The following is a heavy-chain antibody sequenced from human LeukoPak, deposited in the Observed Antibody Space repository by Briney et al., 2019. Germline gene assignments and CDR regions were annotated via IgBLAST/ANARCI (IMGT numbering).Heavy chain of an antibody. CDR1: GFTFSSYA. D-gene: IGHD4-17*01. J-gene: IGHJ4*02. CDR2: VIASGAAT. CDR3: AKGDYGDYAFDY. Sequence: GGSLRLSCAASGFTFSSYAMSWVRQAPGKGLEWVSAVIASGAATYYADSVKGRFTISRDNSKNTVSLQMNSLRAEDTGVYYCAKGDYGDYAFDYWGRGILVPVSS. V-gene: IGHV3-23*01.